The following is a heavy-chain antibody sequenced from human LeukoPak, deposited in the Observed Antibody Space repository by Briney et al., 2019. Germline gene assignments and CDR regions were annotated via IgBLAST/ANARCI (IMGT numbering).Heavy chain of an antibody. D-gene: IGHD3-22*01. J-gene: IGHJ4*02. CDR1: GFTFSSFV. CDR2: ISGSGDST. CDR3: AKSTIDSSGYFGGPIDY. V-gene: IGHV3-23*01. Sequence: GGSLRLSCAASGFTFSSFVMSWVRQAPGKGLEWVSGISGSGDSTYYADSMRGRITISRDSAKNTLYLQMNSLRAEDTAVYYCAKSTIDSSGYFGGPIDYWGQGTLVTVSS.